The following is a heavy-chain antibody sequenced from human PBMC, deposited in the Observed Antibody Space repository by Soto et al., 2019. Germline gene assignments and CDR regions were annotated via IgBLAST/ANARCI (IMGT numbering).Heavy chain of an antibody. D-gene: IGHD4-17*01. J-gene: IGHJ6*02. CDR2: IYPGDSDT. CDR3: ARHPTGGDREAYYYYGMDV. CDR1: GYIFTSYW. Sequence: PGESLKISCKGSGYIFTSYWIAWVRQMPGKGPEWMGIIYPGDSDTRYRQSFQGQVTISADKSISTAYLQWSSLKASDTAIYYCARHPTGGDREAYYYYGMDVWGQGTTVTVSS. V-gene: IGHV5-51*01.